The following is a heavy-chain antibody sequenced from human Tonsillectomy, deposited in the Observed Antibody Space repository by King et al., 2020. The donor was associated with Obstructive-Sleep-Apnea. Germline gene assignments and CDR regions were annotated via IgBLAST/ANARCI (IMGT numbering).Heavy chain of an antibody. Sequence: VQLVESGGGLVQPGGSLRLSCAVSGFTFRSYAMNWVRQAPGKGLEWVSTLSGSDGSTYYSDSVKGRFTISRDNSKNTLYLQMNSLRVEDTAEYYCAKVSRDGGIVEVPTAKEYYYYHYDLDVWGQGTTVTVSS. CDR3: AKVSRDGGIVEVPTAKEYYYYHYDLDV. D-gene: IGHD2-2*01. CDR1: GFTFRSYA. V-gene: IGHV3-23*04. J-gene: IGHJ6*02. CDR2: LSGSDGST.